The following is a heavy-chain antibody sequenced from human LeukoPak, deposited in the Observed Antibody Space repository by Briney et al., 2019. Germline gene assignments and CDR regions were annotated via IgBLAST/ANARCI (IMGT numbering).Heavy chain of an antibody. CDR1: GYTFTGYH. D-gene: IGHD3-22*01. CDR3: ARLYDRSGGDAFDI. V-gene: IGHV1-69*13. J-gene: IGHJ3*02. Sequence: GASVKVSCKASGYTFTGYHMHWVRQAPGQGLEWMGGIIPIFGTANYAQKFQGRVTITADESTSTAYMELSSLRSEDTAVYYCARLYDRSGGDAFDIWGQGTMVTVSS. CDR2: IIPIFGTA.